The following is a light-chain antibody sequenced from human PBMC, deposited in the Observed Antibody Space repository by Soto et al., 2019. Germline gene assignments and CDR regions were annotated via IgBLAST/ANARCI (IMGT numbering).Light chain of an antibody. CDR3: CSYAGSNSNVK. Sequence: QSALTQPRSVSGSPGQSVTISCTGTSSDVGAYKYVSWYQQHPGKAPKLMIYDVTQRPSGVPDRFSGSKSGNTASLTISGLQAEDEADYYCCSYAGSNSNVKFGGGTQLTVL. CDR1: SSDVGAYKY. J-gene: IGLJ2*01. CDR2: DVT. V-gene: IGLV2-11*01.